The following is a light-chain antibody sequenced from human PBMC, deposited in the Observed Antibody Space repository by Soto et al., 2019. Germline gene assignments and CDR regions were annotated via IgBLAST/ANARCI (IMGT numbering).Light chain of an antibody. CDR1: SSDVGAYNF. J-gene: IGLJ3*02. CDR3: CSYAGSSTWV. V-gene: IGLV2-23*01. Sequence: QSALTQPASLSGSPGQSITISCTGTSSDVGAYNFVSWYQQHPGKAPHLIIHEASKRPSGVSNRFSGCKSGNTASLTISGLQAEDEADYYCCSYAGSSTWVFGGGTKLTVL. CDR2: EAS.